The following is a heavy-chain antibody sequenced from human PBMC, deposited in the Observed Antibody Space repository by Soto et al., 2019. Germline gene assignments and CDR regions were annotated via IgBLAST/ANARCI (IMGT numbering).Heavy chain of an antibody. J-gene: IGHJ5*02. CDR1: GYTFTSYG. CDR2: ISAYNGNT. D-gene: IGHD6-19*01. CDR3: ARGRSSGWYHNWFDP. V-gene: IGHV1-18*01. Sequence: GASVKVSCKASGYTFTSYGISWVRQAPGQGLEWMGWISAYNGNTNYAQKLQGRVTMTTDTSTSTAYMELRSLRSDDTAVYYCARGRSSGWYHNWFDPWGQGTLVTVSS.